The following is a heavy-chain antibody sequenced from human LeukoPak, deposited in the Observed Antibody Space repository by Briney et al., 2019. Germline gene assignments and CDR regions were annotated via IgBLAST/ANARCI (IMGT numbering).Heavy chain of an antibody. V-gene: IGHV1-46*01. D-gene: IGHD3-22*01. Sequence: ASVKVSCKASGYTFTSYYMHWVRQAPGQGLEWMGIINPSGGSTSYAQKFQGRVTMTRDTSTSTVYMELSSLRSEDTAVYYCARDRYDYDTSGYIRGISFEYWGQGTLVTVSS. CDR1: GYTFTSYY. CDR3: ARDRYDYDTSGYIRGISFEY. J-gene: IGHJ4*02. CDR2: INPSGGST.